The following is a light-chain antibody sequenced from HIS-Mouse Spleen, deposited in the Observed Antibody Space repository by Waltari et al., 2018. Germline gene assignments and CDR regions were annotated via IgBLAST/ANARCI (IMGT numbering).Light chain of an antibody. V-gene: IGLV3-10*01. CDR1: ALPKKY. J-gene: IGLJ3*02. Sequence: SYELTQPPSVSVSPGQTARITCSGDALPKKYAYWYQQKSGQAPVLVIDEDSKRPSGIPERFSGSSSGTMATLTISGAQVEDEADYYCYSTDSSGNHNWVFGGGTKLTVL. CDR2: EDS. CDR3: YSTDSSGNHNWV.